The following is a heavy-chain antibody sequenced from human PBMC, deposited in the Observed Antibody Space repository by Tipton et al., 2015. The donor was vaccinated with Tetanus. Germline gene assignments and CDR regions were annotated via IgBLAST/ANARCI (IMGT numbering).Heavy chain of an antibody. CDR3: ARDRGVSRGVDY. CDR1: GGSLTSSLYY. Sequence: TLSLTCTVSGGSLTSSLYYWSWIRQHPGKGLEWIGYIYYSGSTYYNPSLKSRVTISVDTSKNQFSLKLSSVTAADTAVYYCARDRGVSRGVDYWGQGTLVTVSS. D-gene: IGHD3-10*01. V-gene: IGHV4-31*03. J-gene: IGHJ4*02. CDR2: IYYSGST.